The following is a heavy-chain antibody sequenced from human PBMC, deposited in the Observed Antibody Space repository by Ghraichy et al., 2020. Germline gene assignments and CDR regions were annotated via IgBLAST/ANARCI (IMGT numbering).Heavy chain of an antibody. CDR1: GFTFSSYA. J-gene: IGHJ1*01. CDR3: ARDIRAMSSGTYFQH. V-gene: IGHV3-64*04. CDR2: ISSNGGTI. D-gene: IGHD1-1*01. Sequence: GGSLRLSCSASGFTFSSYAIHWVRQAPGKGPEYVSAISSNGGTIYYAASVKGRSTISRDNSKNTVDLQVNSLRAEDTAVYFCARDIRAMSSGTYFQHWGQGTLVTVSS.